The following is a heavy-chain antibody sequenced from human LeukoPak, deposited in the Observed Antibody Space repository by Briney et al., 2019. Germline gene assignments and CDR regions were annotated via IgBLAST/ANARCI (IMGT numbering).Heavy chain of an antibody. V-gene: IGHV3-53*01. Sequence: GGSLRLSCAASGFTFNNYAMSWVRQAPGKGLEWVSFIYSDNTHYSDSVKGRFTISRDNSKNTLYLQMNSLRAEDTAVYYCARRAGAYSHPYDYWGQGTLVTVSS. CDR2: IYSDNT. CDR1: GFTFNNYA. J-gene: IGHJ4*02. D-gene: IGHD4/OR15-4a*01. CDR3: ARRAGAYSHPYDY.